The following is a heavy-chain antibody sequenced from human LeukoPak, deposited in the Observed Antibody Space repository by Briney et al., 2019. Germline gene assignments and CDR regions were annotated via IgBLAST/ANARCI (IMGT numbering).Heavy chain of an antibody. CDR3: AKDATRIRIFGDAFDI. D-gene: IGHD3-3*01. Sequence: GGSLRLSCAASGFTFDDYAMHWVRLVPGKGLEWVSGIHWNSGRTGYADSVKGRFIISRDNAKDSLYLQMNSLRAEDTALYYCAKDATRIRIFGDAFDIWGQGTMVTVSS. CDR1: GFTFDDYA. J-gene: IGHJ3*02. CDR2: IHWNSGRT. V-gene: IGHV3-9*01.